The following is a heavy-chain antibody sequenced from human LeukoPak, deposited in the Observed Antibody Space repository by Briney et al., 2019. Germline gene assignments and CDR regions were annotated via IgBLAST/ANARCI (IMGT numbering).Heavy chain of an antibody. CDR2: ISSSSSTI. V-gene: IGHV3-48*01. J-gene: IGHJ6*02. D-gene: IGHD1-26*01. CDR3: ARGGSYYYYYGMDV. CDR1: GFTFGSYS. Sequence: PGGSLRLSCAASGFTFGSYSMNWVRQAPGKGLEWVSYISSSSSTIYYADSVKGRFTISRDNAKNSLYLQMNSLRAEDTAVYYCARGGSYYYYYGMDVWGQGTTVTVSS.